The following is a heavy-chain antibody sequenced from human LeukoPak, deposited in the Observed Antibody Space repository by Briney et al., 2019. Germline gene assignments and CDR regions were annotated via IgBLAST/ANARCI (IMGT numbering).Heavy chain of an antibody. Sequence: ASVKVSCKASGYTFTGYYMHRVRQAPGQGLEWMGWINPNSGGTNYAQKFQGRVTMTRDTSISTAYMELSRLRSDDTAVYYCARTGSSGWYGDYWGQGTLVTVSS. V-gene: IGHV1-2*02. CDR1: GYTFTGYY. J-gene: IGHJ4*02. CDR3: ARTGSSGWYGDY. CDR2: INPNSGGT. D-gene: IGHD6-19*01.